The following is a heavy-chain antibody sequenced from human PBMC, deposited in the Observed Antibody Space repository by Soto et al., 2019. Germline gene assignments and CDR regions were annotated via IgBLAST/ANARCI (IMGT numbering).Heavy chain of an antibody. D-gene: IGHD4-17*01. Sequence: QVQLVQSGAEVKKPGSSVKVSCKASGGTFSSYTISWVRQAPGQGLEWMGRIIPILGIANYAQKFQGRVTITADKSTSTAYRELSSLRSEDTAVYYCAGATVVTPSAQHWGQGTLVTVSS. V-gene: IGHV1-69*02. CDR2: IIPILGIA. J-gene: IGHJ1*01. CDR3: AGATVVTPSAQH. CDR1: GGTFSSYT.